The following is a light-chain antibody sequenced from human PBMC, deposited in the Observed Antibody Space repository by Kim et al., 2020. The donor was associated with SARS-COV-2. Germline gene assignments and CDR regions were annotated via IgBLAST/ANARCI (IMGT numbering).Light chain of an antibody. CDR1: QTISSN. V-gene: IGKV3-15*01. Sequence: VSPGERATLSCRASQTISSNLAWYQHKPGQAPRLLIYGASTRATGIPATFSGSGSGTDFTLTISSLQSEGFAVYYCQQYNNWPWTFGQGTKVDIK. CDR2: GAS. J-gene: IGKJ1*01. CDR3: QQYNNWPWT.